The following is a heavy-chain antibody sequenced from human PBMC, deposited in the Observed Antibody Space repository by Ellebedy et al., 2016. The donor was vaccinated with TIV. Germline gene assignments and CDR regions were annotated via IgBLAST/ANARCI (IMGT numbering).Heavy chain of an antibody. J-gene: IGHJ4*02. D-gene: IGHD6-19*01. V-gene: IGHV3-11*06. CDR2: ISGSSSYT. CDR3: ARDPGPLYSSGWYRYFDY. Sequence: GESLKISCTASGFTFSDYYMSWIRQAPGKGLEWVSYISGSSSYTNYADSVKGRFTISRDNAKNSLYLQMNSLRAEDTAVYYCARDPGPLYSSGWYRYFDYWGQGTLVTVSS. CDR1: GFTFSDYY.